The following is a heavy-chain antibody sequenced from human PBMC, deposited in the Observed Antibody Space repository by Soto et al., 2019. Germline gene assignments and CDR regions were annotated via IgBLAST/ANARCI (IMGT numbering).Heavy chain of an antibody. CDR2: INPNTGST. CDR3: ARDTNVAFTFHYHGMDV. D-gene: IGHD1-1*01. J-gene: IGHJ6*02. Sequence: QVQLVQSGAEVKKPGASVKISCEASGYTFTTYYIHWVRQAPGQGLDWMGIINPNTGSTSSAPKFPGRLSVTRDTSTSTVYMELSSLGSDDTAVYFCARDTNVAFTFHYHGMDVWGQGTTVTVSS. CDR1: GYTFTTYY. V-gene: IGHV1-46*01.